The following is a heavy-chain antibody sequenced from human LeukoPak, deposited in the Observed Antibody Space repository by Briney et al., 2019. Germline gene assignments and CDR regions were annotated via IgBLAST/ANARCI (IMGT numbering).Heavy chain of an antibody. Sequence: GGSLRLSCVASKFTFSSYWMSWVRQAPGKGLEWVSSISSSSSYIYYADSVKGRFTISRDNAKNSLYLQMNSLRAEDTAVYYCAREGFSPNWFDPWGQGTLVTVSS. J-gene: IGHJ5*02. V-gene: IGHV3-21*01. CDR2: ISSSSSYI. D-gene: IGHD3-3*01. CDR1: KFTFSSYW. CDR3: AREGFSPNWFDP.